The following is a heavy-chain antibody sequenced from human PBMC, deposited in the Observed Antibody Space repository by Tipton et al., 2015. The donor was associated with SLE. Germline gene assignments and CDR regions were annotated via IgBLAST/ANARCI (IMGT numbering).Heavy chain of an antibody. CDR1: GGSFSGYY. Sequence: LRLSCAVYGGSFSGYYWSWIRQPPGKGLEWIGEINHSGSTNYNPSLKSRVTISVDTSKNQFPLKLSSVTAADTAVYYCAREPPRDAFDIWGQGTMVTVSS. CDR2: INHSGST. J-gene: IGHJ3*02. V-gene: IGHV4-34*01. CDR3: AREPPRDAFDI.